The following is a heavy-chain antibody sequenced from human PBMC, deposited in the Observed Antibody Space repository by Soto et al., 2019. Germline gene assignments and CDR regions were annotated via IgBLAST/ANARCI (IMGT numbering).Heavy chain of an antibody. CDR1: GGSISSYY. V-gene: IGHV4-59*01. D-gene: IGHD3-10*01. J-gene: IGHJ6*03. CDR3: ARGEITMVRGVIIKDYYYYYYMDV. CDR2: IYYSGST. Sequence: QVQLQESGPGLVKPSETLSLTCTVSGGSISSYYWSWIRQPPGKGLEWIGYIYYSGSTNYNPSLKSRVNISVDTSKYQFSLKLSSVTAADTAVYYCARGEITMVRGVIIKDYYYYYYMDVWGKGTTVTVSS.